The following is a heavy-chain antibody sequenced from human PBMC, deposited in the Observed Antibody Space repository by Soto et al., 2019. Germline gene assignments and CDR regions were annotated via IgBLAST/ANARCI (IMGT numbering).Heavy chain of an antibody. CDR3: VRSNYFDY. Sequence: SETLSLTCTVSGDPISNYYWTWIRQPPGKGLEWIGCFYNSGNTNYNPSLKSRVTISVDTSNNQFSLRVNSVTVADTAVYYCVRSNYFDYWGQGTLVTV. J-gene: IGHJ4*02. CDR2: FYNSGNT. V-gene: IGHV4-59*01. CDR1: GDPISNYY.